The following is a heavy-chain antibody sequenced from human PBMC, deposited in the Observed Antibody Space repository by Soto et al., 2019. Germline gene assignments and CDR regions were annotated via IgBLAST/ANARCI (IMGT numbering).Heavy chain of an antibody. CDR3: ARDLRRYSSGWKPDWDE. Sequence: GGSLRLSCAASGFTFSSYSMNWVRQAPGKGLEWVSSISSSSSYIYYADSVKGRFTISRDNAKNSLYLQMNSLRAEDTAVYYCARDLRRYSSGWKPDWDEWGQRTLVTVSS. J-gene: IGHJ4*02. D-gene: IGHD6-19*01. CDR1: GFTFSSYS. CDR2: ISSSSSYI. V-gene: IGHV3-21*01.